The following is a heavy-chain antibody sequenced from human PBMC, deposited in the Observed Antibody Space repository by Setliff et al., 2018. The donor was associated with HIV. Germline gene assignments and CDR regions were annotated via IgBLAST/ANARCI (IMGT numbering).Heavy chain of an antibody. CDR3: ASVAYSGYTYGYYADAFDI. CDR2: ISSSGSTI. V-gene: IGHV3-11*04. Sequence: PGGSLRLSCAASGFTFSDYYMSWIRQAPGKGLEWVSYISSSGSTIYYADSVKGRFTISRDNAKKSLYLQMNSLRAEDTAVYYCASVAYSGYTYGYYADAFDIWGQGTMVTVSS. J-gene: IGHJ3*02. D-gene: IGHD5-18*01. CDR1: GFTFSDYY.